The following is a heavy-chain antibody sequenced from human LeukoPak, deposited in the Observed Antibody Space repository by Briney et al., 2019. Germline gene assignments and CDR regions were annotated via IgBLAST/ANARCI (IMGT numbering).Heavy chain of an antibody. J-gene: IGHJ4*02. CDR3: ARDLSGIAGYTYGRGIDY. CDR2: INSDGSST. CDR1: GFTFSSHW. D-gene: IGHD5-18*01. Sequence: GGSLRLSCAASGFTFSSHWMYWVRQGPGKGLVWVSRINSDGSSTSYADSVKGRFTISRDNAKNTLYLQMNSLRAEDTAVYYCARDLSGIAGYTYGRGIDYWGQGTLVTVSS. V-gene: IGHV3-74*01.